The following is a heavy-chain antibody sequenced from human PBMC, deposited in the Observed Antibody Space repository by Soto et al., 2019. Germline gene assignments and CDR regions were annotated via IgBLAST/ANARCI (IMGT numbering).Heavy chain of an antibody. J-gene: IGHJ6*02. CDR2: ISGSGGST. CDR1: GFTFSIYA. V-gene: IGHV3-23*01. CDR3: AKDRKGYSYGIMDV. Sequence: PGGSLRLSCAASGFTFSIYAMSWVRQAPGEGLEWVSAISGSGGSTYYTDSVKGRFTISRDNSKNTLYLQMNSLRAEDTAVYYCAKDRKGYSYGIMDVWGQGTTVTVSS. D-gene: IGHD5-18*01.